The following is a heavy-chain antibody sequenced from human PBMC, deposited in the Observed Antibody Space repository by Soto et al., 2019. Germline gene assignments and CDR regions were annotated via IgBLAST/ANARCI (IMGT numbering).Heavy chain of an antibody. J-gene: IGHJ6*02. CDR1: GYTFTGYY. D-gene: IGHD3-22*01. V-gene: IGHV1-2*04. CDR3: ARDRHYYDSRDDYYGMDV. CDR2: INPNSGGT. Sequence: GXSVKVSFNASGYTFTGYYMHLVRHTPGQGLEWMGWINPNSGGTNYAQKFQGWVTMTRDTSISTAYMELSRLRSDDTDVYYCARDRHYYDSRDDYYGMDVWGQGTTVTVSS.